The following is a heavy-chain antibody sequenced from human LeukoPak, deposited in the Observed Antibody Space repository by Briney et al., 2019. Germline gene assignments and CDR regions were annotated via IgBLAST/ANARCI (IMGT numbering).Heavy chain of an antibody. CDR1: GGSISSGGYY. D-gene: IGHD3-16*01. CDR3: ARVVDTFGGVIYFDY. CDR2: IYYSGST. Sequence: PSETLSLTCTVSGGSISSGGYYWSWIRQHPGKGLEWIGYIYYSGSTYYNPSLKSRVTISVDTSKNQFSLKLSSVTAADTAVYYCARVVDTFGGVIYFDYWGQGTLVTVSS. J-gene: IGHJ4*02. V-gene: IGHV4-31*03.